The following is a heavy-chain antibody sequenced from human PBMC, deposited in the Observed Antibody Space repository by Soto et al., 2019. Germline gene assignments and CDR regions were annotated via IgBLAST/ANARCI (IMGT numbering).Heavy chain of an antibody. D-gene: IGHD3-10*01. V-gene: IGHV3-74*03. J-gene: IGHJ5*02. Sequence: EVQLVESGGGLVQPGGSLILSCAASGFTFSNYWMVWVRQAPRKGLVWVSRIIGDGLYTTYADSVKGRFTISRDNAENIGYVQMTSLRVEATGVYYCAIRILGSGTANDPWGQGTLVTISS. CDR1: GFTFSNYW. CDR3: AIRILGSGTANDP. CDR2: IIGDGLYT.